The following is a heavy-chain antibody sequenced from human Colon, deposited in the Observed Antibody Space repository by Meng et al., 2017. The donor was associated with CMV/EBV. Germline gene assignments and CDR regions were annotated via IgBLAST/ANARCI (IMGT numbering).Heavy chain of an antibody. CDR2: IDHTGST. J-gene: IGHJ4*02. D-gene: IGHD3-10*01. Sequence: QVKIQQWGAGLLKPSETQSPTCALYGGSFSPYYWSWIRQSPGKGLEWIAEIDHTGSTNYNPSLKSRVTISIDTSNSHFSLNLTSATAADTAVYYCARGGGTPIRGVLPFDFWGQGTLVTVSS. CDR3: ARGGGTPIRGVLPFDF. V-gene: IGHV4-34*01. CDR1: GGSFSPYY.